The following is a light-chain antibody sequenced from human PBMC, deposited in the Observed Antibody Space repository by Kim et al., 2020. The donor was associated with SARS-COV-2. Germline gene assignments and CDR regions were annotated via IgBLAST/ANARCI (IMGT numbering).Light chain of an antibody. CDR3: QVWDSRRYHRV. V-gene: IGLV3-21*04. CDR2: YDS. CDR1: NIGSKS. J-gene: IGLJ3*02. Sequence: SSELTQPPSVSVAPGKTARITCGGNNIGSKSVHWYQQKPGQAPVLVIYYDSDRPSGIPERFSGSNSGNTATLTISRVEARDEADYYCQVWDSRRYHRVFG.